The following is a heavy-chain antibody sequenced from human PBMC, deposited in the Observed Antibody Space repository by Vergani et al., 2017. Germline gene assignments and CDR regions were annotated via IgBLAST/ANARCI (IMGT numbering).Heavy chain of an antibody. Sequence: QVQLVQSGAEVKKPGASVKVSCKASGYTFNTYDINWVRQAPGQGLEWMGWMNPNSGNTGYAQKFQGRVTMTRDTSITTAYMELNSLRFGDTAVYYCARDTGSGEPNFDYWGQGTLVTVSS. J-gene: IGHJ4*02. CDR3: ARDTGSGEPNFDY. CDR2: MNPNSGNT. CDR1: GYTFNTYD. D-gene: IGHD6-19*01. V-gene: IGHV1-8*02.